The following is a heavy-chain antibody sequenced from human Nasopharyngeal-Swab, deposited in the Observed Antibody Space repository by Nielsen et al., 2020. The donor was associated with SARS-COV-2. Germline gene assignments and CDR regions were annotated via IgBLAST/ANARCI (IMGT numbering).Heavy chain of an antibody. CDR2: INAGNGNT. V-gene: IGHV1-3*01. D-gene: IGHD3-10*01. CDR3: ARGSMVRGVIEHYYYYYMDV. J-gene: IGHJ6*03. Sequence: ASVKVSCKASGYTFTSYAMHWVRQAPGQRLEWMGWINAGNGNTKYSQKFQGRVTITRDTSASTAYMELSSLRSEDTVVYYCARGSMVRGVIEHYYYYYMDVWGKGTTVTVSS. CDR1: GYTFTSYA.